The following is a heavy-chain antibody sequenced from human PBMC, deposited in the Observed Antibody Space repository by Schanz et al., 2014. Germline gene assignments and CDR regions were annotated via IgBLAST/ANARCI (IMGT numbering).Heavy chain of an antibody. V-gene: IGHV3-30*04. J-gene: IGHJ4*02. D-gene: IGHD3-22*01. Sequence: VQLVESGGGLVQPGGSLRLSCAASGFTFSTSTMHWVRQAPGKGLEWVAFINSDGTKRFYADSVRGRFTMSRDNSKNTVHLQMSSLRVEDTAVYYCARVDSSGYFFDNWGQGTLVTVSS. CDR2: INSDGTKR. CDR3: ARVDSSGYFFDN. CDR1: GFTFSTST.